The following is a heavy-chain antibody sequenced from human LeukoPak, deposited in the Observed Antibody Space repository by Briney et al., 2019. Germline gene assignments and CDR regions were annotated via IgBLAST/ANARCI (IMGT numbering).Heavy chain of an antibody. CDR1: GGTFSSYA. CDR2: IIPIFGTA. D-gene: IGHD3-10*01. CDR3: ARDHNNYYGSGSPGAFDI. V-gene: IGHV1-69*13. Sequence: GASVKASCKASGGTFSSYAISWVRQAPGQGLEWMGGIIPIFGTANYAQKFQGRVTITADESTSTAYMELSSLRSEDTAVYYCARDHNNYYGSGSPGAFDIWGQGTMVTVSS. J-gene: IGHJ3*02.